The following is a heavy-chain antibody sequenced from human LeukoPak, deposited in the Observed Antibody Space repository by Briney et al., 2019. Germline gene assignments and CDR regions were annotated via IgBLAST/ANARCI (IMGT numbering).Heavy chain of an antibody. Sequence: PSETLSLTCTVSGYPINRGYFWGWIRQPPGKGLEWILSIYQSSTTRYHPSLESLVSIVVDTSKNEFSLELRSVTAADTAVYYCAREAYCDGSGCYNWFDPWGQGTLVTVSS. J-gene: IGHJ5*02. V-gene: IGHV4-38-2*02. CDR1: GYPINRGYF. D-gene: IGHD2-21*01. CDR3: AREAYCDGSGCYNWFDP. CDR2: IYQSSTT.